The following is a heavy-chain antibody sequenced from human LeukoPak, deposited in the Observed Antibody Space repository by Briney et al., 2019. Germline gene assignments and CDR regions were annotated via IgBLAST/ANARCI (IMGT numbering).Heavy chain of an antibody. D-gene: IGHD4-17*01. CDR3: TKDPNGDYIGAFDP. CDR2: ITGGHYAT. J-gene: IGHJ5*02. Sequence: GGPLRLSCAASGFSFSSFAMTWVRQAPGKWLEWVSSITGGHYATYNTDSVKGRFTISRDNAKNTLYLQMNSLRADDTAIYYCTKDPNGDYIGAFDPWGQGTLVTVSS. V-gene: IGHV3-23*01. CDR1: GFSFSSFA.